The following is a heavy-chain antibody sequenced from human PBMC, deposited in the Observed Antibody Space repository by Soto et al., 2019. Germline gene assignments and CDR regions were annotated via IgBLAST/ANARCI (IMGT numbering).Heavy chain of an antibody. V-gene: IGHV1-18*01. J-gene: IGHJ4*02. CDR2: ISVYDGKT. Sequence: QVQLLQSGAEVKKPGASVKVSCKVSGYSFSNYGITWVRQAPGQGLEWMGWISVYDGKTAYAQKVQDRVTVTIDTSTSTAYMELRSLRSDDTAVYHCARAVPYSVGARLDYGGQGKLVTVSS. D-gene: IGHD1-26*01. CDR1: GYSFSNYG. CDR3: ARAVPYSVGARLDY.